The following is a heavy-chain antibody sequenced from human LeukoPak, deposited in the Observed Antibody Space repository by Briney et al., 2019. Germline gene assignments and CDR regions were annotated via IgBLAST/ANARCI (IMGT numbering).Heavy chain of an antibody. CDR2: IYNSGST. J-gene: IGHJ4*03. D-gene: IGHD3/OR15-3a*01. CDR1: GGSMRSYY. V-gene: IGHV4-59*12. Sequence: PSETLSLTCTVSGGSMRSYYWSWIRQPPGKGPEWIGYIYNSGSTYYNPSLKSRVTISVDTSKNQFSLHLSSVTPADTAVYYCARGSSWNFDFWYWGPGIPVTVCS. CDR3: ARGSSWNFDFWY.